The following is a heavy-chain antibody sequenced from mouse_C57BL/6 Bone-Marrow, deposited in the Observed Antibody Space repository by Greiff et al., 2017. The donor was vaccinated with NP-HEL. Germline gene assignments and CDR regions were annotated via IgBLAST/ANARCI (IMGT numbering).Heavy chain of an antibody. CDR2: IDPETGGT. V-gene: IGHV1-15*01. CDR1: GYTFTDYE. J-gene: IGHJ3*01. Sequence: QVQLKESGAELVRPGASVTLSCKASGYTFTDYEMHWVKQTPVHGLEWIGAIDPETGGTAYNQKFKGKAILTADKSSSTAYMELRSLTSEDSAVDYCTPYDPFAYWGQGTLVTVSA. D-gene: IGHD2-3*01. CDR3: TPYDPFAY.